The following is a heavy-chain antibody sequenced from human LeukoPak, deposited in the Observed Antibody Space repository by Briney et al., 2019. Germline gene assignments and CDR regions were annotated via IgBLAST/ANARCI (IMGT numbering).Heavy chain of an antibody. CDR2: MSPNSGNT. J-gene: IGHJ4*02. CDR3: AREGTYYDFWSGYYQNRLFDY. CDR1: GYTFTSYD. D-gene: IGHD3-3*01. V-gene: IGHV1-8*01. Sequence: GASVKVSCKASGYTFTSYDINWVRQATGQGLEWMGWMSPNSGNTGYAQKFQGRVTMTRNTSISTAYMELSSLRSEDTAVYYCAREGTYYDFWSGYYQNRLFDYWGQGTLVTVSS.